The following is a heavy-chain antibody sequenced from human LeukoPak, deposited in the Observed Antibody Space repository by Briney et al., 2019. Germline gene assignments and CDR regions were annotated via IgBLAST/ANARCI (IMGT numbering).Heavy chain of an antibody. Sequence: SETLSLTCIVSGGSIISGDYYWSWIRQPPGKGLEWIGYIYHNGDTYYNPSLKSRVSISVDTSKNQFSLKLSSVTAADTAVYYCARAKTDYGPYYFDYWGQGTLVTVSS. J-gene: IGHJ4*02. V-gene: IGHV4-30-4*02. CDR1: GGSIISGDYY. CDR3: ARAKTDYGPYYFDY. D-gene: IGHD4-17*01. CDR2: IYHNGDT.